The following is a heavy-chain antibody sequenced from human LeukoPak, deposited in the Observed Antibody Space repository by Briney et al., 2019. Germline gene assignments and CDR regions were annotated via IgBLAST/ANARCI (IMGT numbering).Heavy chain of an antibody. Sequence: PEASVKVSCKASGYTFTSYDINWVRQATGQGLEWMGWMNPNSGNTGYAQKFQGRVTMTRNTSISTAYMELSSLRSEDTAVYYCATGLTYYYDSSGYYFPDYWGQGTLVTVSS. D-gene: IGHD3-22*01. J-gene: IGHJ4*02. CDR2: MNPNSGNT. V-gene: IGHV1-8*01. CDR3: ATGLTYYYDSSGYYFPDY. CDR1: GYTFTSYD.